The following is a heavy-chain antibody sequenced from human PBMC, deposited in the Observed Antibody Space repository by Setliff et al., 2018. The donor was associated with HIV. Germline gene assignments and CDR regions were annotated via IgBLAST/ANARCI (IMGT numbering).Heavy chain of an antibody. Sequence: PSETLSLTCAVYGGSFSGYYWSWIRQPPGKGLEWIGEINHRGSTNCNPSLKSRVSISVDTSKNQFSLKLSSVTAADTAVYYCATLKMATIYRDFDYWGQGTLVTVSS. V-gene: IGHV4-34*01. CDR2: INHRGST. J-gene: IGHJ4*02. D-gene: IGHD5-12*01. CDR3: ATLKMATIYRDFDY. CDR1: GGSFSGYY.